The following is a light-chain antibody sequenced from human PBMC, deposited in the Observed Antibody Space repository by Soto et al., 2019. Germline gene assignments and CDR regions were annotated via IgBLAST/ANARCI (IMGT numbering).Light chain of an antibody. J-gene: IGLJ3*02. V-gene: IGLV1-40*01. Sequence: QSVLTQPPSVSGAPGQRVTISCTGGNSNIGAGHDVHWYQHLPGTAPKLLIFGDSDRPSGVPDRFSGSKSGTSASLAITGLQGEDEADYFCCSYAGSYPSWVFGGGTKLTVL. CDR1: NSNIGAGHD. CDR3: CSYAGSYPSWV. CDR2: GDS.